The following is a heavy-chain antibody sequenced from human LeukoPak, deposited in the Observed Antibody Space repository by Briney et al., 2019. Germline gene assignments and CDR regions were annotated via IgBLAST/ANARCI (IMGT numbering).Heavy chain of an antibody. CDR3: ARSGGSGSYYARYYYYYMDV. CDR1: GYTFTGYY. V-gene: IGHV7-4-1*02. D-gene: IGHD3-10*01. Sequence: ASVKVSCKASGYTFTGYYMHWVRQAPGQGLEWMGWINTNTGNATYAQGFTGRFVFSLDTSVSTAYLQISSLKAEDTAVYYCARSGGSGSYYARYYYYYMDVWGKGTTVTVSS. J-gene: IGHJ6*03. CDR2: INTNTGNA.